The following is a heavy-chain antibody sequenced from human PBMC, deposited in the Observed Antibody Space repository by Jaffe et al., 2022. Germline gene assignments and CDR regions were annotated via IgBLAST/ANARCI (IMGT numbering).Heavy chain of an antibody. CDR2: ISSNGGST. V-gene: IGHV3-64*01. J-gene: IGHJ4*02. D-gene: IGHD2-15*01. CDR1: GFTFSSYA. Sequence: EVQLVESGGGLVQPGGSLRLSCAASGFTFSSYAMHWVRQAPGKGLEYVSAISSNGGSTYYANSVKGRFTISRDNSKNTLYLQMGSLRAEDMAVYYCARDLGYCSGGSCYSGVGPFAYWGQGTLVTVSS. CDR3: ARDLGYCSGGSCYSGVGPFAY.